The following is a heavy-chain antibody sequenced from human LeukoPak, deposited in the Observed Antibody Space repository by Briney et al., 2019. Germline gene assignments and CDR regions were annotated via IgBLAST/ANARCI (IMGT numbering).Heavy chain of an antibody. CDR1: AFTFSSYG. Sequence: PGGSLRLSCAASAFTFSSYGMHGVRQAPGKGLEWVAVIWYDGSHKYYADSVKGRFTISRDNSKNTLHLQMNSLRAEDTAVYYCARDLLLWFGELSGDSDYWGQGTLVTVSS. CDR2: IWYDGSHK. D-gene: IGHD3-10*01. CDR3: ARDLLLWFGELSGDSDY. V-gene: IGHV3-33*08. J-gene: IGHJ4*02.